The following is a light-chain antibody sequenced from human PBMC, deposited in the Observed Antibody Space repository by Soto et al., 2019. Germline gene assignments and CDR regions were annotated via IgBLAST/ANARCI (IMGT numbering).Light chain of an antibody. CDR3: QQLTSDPTNT. Sequence: IQLTQSPSSLSASVGDRVTITCRASQGISSYLAWYQQKPGKAPKLLIYAASTLQHGVPSRFRGSGPWTDYTLTIIRLQHEDFATQYCQQLTSDPTNTFGQGKPLPIK. CDR2: AAS. V-gene: IGKV1-9*01. J-gene: IGKJ5*01. CDR1: QGISSY.